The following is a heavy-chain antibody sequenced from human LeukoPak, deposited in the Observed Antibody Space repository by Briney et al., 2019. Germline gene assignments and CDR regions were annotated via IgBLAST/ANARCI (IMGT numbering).Heavy chain of an antibody. CDR2: INPGGDNT. J-gene: IGHJ3*02. Sequence: ASVKVSCKASGYTFTNYYIHWVRQAPGQGLEWMGLINPGGDNTNYAQNFQSRVTMTRDTSASTVYMELSSLRSEDTAIYYCARIRDGYNDAYDIWGQGTVVSVPS. CDR3: ARIRDGYNDAYDI. CDR1: GYTFTNYY. D-gene: IGHD5-24*01. V-gene: IGHV1-46*01.